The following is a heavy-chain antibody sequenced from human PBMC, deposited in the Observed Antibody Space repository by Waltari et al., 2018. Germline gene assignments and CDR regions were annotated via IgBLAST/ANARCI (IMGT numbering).Heavy chain of an antibody. D-gene: IGHD4-17*01. CDR1: GLTFSKFG. J-gene: IGHJ3*01. Sequence: QVYLVESGGGVVQPGGSLKLSCLASGLTFSKFGMHWVRQSPGKGLEWLAFISYYGNKIYDADSVKGRFTISRDNPNNILYLQMNSLRPEDTATYYCAKDGDYSLPGYDAFDVWGQGTVVTVSS. CDR2: ISYYGNKI. V-gene: IGHV3-30*02. CDR3: AKDGDYSLPGYDAFDV.